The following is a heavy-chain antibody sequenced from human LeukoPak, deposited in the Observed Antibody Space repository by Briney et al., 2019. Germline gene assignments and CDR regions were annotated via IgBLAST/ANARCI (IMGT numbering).Heavy chain of an antibody. Sequence: GGSLRLSCAASGFTFSSYGMHWVRQAPGNRLEWVAVISYDGSNKYYADSVKGRFTISRDNSKNTLYLQMNSLRAEDTAVYYCAKDYYDSSGSNAFGIWGQGTMVTVSS. CDR3: AKDYYDSSGSNAFGI. CDR1: GFTFSSYG. CDR2: ISYDGSNK. J-gene: IGHJ3*02. V-gene: IGHV3-30*18. D-gene: IGHD3-22*01.